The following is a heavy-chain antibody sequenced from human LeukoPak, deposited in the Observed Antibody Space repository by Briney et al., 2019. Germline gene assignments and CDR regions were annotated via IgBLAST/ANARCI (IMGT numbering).Heavy chain of an antibody. CDR1: GFTFSSYA. D-gene: IGHD3-16*02. CDR3: ARDLSDYVWGSYRWNYFDY. CDR2: ISYEGSNK. V-gene: IGHV3-30-3*01. J-gene: IGHJ4*02. Sequence: GGSLRLSCAASGFTFSSYAMHWVRQAPGKGLEWVAVISYEGSNKYYAHSVKGRFTISRDNSKNTLYLQMNSLRAEDTAVYYCARDLSDYVWGSYRWNYFDYWGQGTLVTVSS.